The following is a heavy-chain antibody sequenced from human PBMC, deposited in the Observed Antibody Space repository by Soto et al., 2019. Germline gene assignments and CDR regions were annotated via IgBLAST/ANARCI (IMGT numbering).Heavy chain of an antibody. V-gene: IGHV3-11*01. CDR3: AKMTSTGWYDPVFH. J-gene: IGHJ4*02. D-gene: IGHD6-19*01. CDR2: ISGSSSNI. CDR1: GFSFSDYY. Sequence: QVHLVESGGALVKTRGSLRLSCVASGFSFSDYYISWVRQAPGKGLEWISYISGSSSNIYYADSVKGRFTISRDNAENSVFLQMNTLRAEDTARYYCAKMTSTGWYDPVFHWGQGTLVTVSS.